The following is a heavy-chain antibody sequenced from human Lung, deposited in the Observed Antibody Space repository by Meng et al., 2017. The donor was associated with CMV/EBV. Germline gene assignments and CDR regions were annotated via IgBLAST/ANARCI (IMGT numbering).Heavy chain of an antibody. CDR1: LGSISSGSYY. V-gene: IGHV4-39*07. D-gene: IGHD6-19*01. CDR2: IHYTGST. J-gene: IGHJ4*02. Sequence: SETLSLTCTLSLGSISSGSYYWGWLRQPPGKGLEWIGSIHYTGSTNYNPSLKPRVSISADTSKNEFSLTLTAATAADTAVYYCARTQWHVGYFDNWGQGTLVTVSS. CDR3: ARTQWHVGYFDN.